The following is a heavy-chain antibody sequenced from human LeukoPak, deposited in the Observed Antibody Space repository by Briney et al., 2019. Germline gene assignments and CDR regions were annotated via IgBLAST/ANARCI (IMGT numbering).Heavy chain of an antibody. CDR2: ISAYNGNT. CDR1: GYTFTSYG. D-gene: IGHD2-8*02. CDR3: ARDHLLRGEY. V-gene: IGHV1-18*01. J-gene: IGHJ4*02. Sequence: ASVKVSCKASGYTFTSYGISWVRQAPGQGLEWMGWISAYNGNTNYAQKFQGRVTITADKSTSTAYMELSSLRSEDTAVYYCARDHLLRGEYWGQGTLVTVSS.